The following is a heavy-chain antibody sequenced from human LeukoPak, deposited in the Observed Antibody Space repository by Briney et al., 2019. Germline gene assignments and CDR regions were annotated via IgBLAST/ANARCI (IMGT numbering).Heavy chain of an antibody. D-gene: IGHD5-18*01. V-gene: IGHV3-33*01. CDR1: GFTFSSYG. CDR2: IWYDGSNK. Sequence: GGSPRLSCAASGFTFSSYGMHWVRQAPGKGLEWVAVIWYDGSNKYYADSVKGRFTISRDNSKNTLYLQMNSLRAEDTAVYYCARVDNCGYSYGDFDYWGQGTLVTVSS. CDR3: ARVDNCGYSYGDFDY. J-gene: IGHJ4*02.